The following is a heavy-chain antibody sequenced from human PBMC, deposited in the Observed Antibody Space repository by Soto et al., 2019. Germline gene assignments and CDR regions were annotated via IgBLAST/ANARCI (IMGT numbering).Heavy chain of an antibody. CDR2: ISYSGSP. V-gene: IGHV4-39*01. Sequence: QLQLQESGPGLAKPSETLSLTCTVSGGSISSESYFWGWVRQPSGKGLEWVGTISYSGSPFFNPYLKGRATLSVDTSKNQFSLRLSAVTAADSAVYFCAALLGHCSGGTCFFRWFDPWGQGSLVTVSS. J-gene: IGHJ5*02. D-gene: IGHD2-15*01. CDR3: AALLGHCSGGTCFFRWFDP. CDR1: GGSISSESYF.